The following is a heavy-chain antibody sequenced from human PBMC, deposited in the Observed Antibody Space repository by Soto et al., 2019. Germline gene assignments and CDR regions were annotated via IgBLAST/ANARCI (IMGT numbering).Heavy chain of an antibody. CDR2: IYYSGST. D-gene: IGHD5-12*01. CDR1: GGSINSADYY. J-gene: IGHJ6*02. V-gene: IGHV4-30-4*01. CDR3: AMGGNSGYRVYYYSGMDV. Sequence: QVQLQESGPGLLKPSQTLSLTCTVSGGSINSADYYWNGIRQPPGKGLEWIGYIYYSGSTYYNPSLKPRVAISVDTSKNQFSLNLSSVTAAATAVYYCAMGGNSGYRVYYYSGMDVWGQGTTVTVSS.